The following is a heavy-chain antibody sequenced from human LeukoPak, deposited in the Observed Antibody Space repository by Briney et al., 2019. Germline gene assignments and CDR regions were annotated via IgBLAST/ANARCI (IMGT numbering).Heavy chain of an antibody. Sequence: GSLRLSCAASGFTFSSYAMHWVRQPPGKGLEWIGEIYHSGGTNYNPSLKSRITISVDKSQNQFSLKVNSLTAADTAVYYCARALRWGFTPKDAFDIWGQGTMVTVSS. CDR3: ARALRWGFTPKDAFDI. CDR2: IYHSGGT. V-gene: IGHV4-4*02. D-gene: IGHD7-27*01. CDR1: GFTFSSYA. J-gene: IGHJ3*02.